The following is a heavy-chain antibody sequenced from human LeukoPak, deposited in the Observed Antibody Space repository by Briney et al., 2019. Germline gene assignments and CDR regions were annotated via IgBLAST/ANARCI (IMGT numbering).Heavy chain of an antibody. J-gene: IGHJ4*02. CDR2: MYYSGST. CDR1: GGSISSSSYY. Sequence: PSETLSLTCTVSGGSISSSSYYWGWIRQPPGKGLEWIGSMYYSGSTFYSSSLKSRVTISVDTSKNQFSLKLSSVTAADTAVYYCARYHSGYDDYWGQGTLVTVSS. V-gene: IGHV4-39*07. D-gene: IGHD5-12*01. CDR3: ARYHSGYDDY.